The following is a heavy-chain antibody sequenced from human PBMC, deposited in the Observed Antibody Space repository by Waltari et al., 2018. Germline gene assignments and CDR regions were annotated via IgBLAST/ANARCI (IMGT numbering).Heavy chain of an antibody. V-gene: IGHV1-2*02. J-gene: IGHJ3*02. D-gene: IGHD3-3*01. CDR1: GYTFTAHY. CDR2: INPNTGAT. CDR3: ARDLFPDFWSGYAFDI. Sequence: QVHLVQSGAEVKKPGASVKVSCQTSGYTFTAHYIYWVRLATGQGLEWMGWINPNTGATNPAQKFQGRVTMTRDTSISAVYMKLRGLTSDDTAVYYCARDLFPDFWSGYAFDIWGQGTMVTVSS.